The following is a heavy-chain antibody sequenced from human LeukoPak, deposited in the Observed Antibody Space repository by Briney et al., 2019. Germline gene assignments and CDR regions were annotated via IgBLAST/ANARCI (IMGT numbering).Heavy chain of an antibody. CDR1: GGSISSGGYY. V-gene: IGHV4-61*08. CDR2: IYYSGST. Sequence: SETLSLTCTVSGGSISSGGYYWSWIRQPPGKGLEWIGYIYYSGSTNYNPSLKSRVTISVDTSKNQFSLKLSSVTAADTAVYYCARVSSGWSKSAFDIWGQGTMVTVSS. CDR3: ARVSSGWSKSAFDI. D-gene: IGHD6-19*01. J-gene: IGHJ3*02.